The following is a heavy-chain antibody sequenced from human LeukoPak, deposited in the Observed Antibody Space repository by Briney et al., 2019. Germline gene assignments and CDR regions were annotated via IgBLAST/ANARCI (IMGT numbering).Heavy chain of an antibody. J-gene: IGHJ3*02. CDR2: IYYSGST. D-gene: IGHD6-19*01. CDR1: GGSISSSSYY. Sequence: SETLSLTCTVSGGSISSSSYYWGWIRQPPGKGLEWIGSIYYSGSTYYNPSLKSRVTISVDTSKNQFSLKLSSVTAADTAVYYCARDEDSSSGWFNAFDIWGQGTMVTVSS. CDR3: ARDEDSSSGWFNAFDI. V-gene: IGHV4-39*07.